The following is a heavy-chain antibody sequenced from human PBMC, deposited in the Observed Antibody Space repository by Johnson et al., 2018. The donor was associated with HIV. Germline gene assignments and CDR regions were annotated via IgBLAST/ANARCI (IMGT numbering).Heavy chain of an antibody. CDR1: GFTVSSNY. D-gene: IGHD4-17*01. Sequence: VQLVESGGGVVQPGRSLTLSCAVSGFTVSSNYMSWVRQAPGKGLEWVSVIYSGGSTYYADSVKGRFTISRDNSKNTLYLQMNSLRAEDTAVYYCARVRSSGPWVNDAFDIWGQGTMVTVSS. CDR2: IYSGGST. J-gene: IGHJ3*02. V-gene: IGHV3-66*02. CDR3: ARVRSSGPWVNDAFDI.